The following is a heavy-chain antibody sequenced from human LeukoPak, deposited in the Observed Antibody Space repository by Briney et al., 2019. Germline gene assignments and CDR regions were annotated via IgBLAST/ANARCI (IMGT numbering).Heavy chain of an antibody. J-gene: IGHJ4*02. CDR2: ISGGGGST. CDR3: ANRDCSGGSCSSFYFY. CDR1: GFTFSSYA. V-gene: IGHV3-23*01. Sequence: QPGGSLRLSCAASGFTFSSYAMSWVRQAPGKGLEWVSAISGGGGSTYYADSVKGRFTISRDNSKNTLYLQMNSLRAEDTAVYYCANRDCSGGSCSSFYFYWGQGTLVTVSS. D-gene: IGHD2-15*01.